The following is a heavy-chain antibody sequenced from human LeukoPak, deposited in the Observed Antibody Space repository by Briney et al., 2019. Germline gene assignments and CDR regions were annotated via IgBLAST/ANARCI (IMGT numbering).Heavy chain of an antibody. CDR3: ARDPGGYSYGWYYFDY. CDR1: GFTVSSNY. Sequence: GGPLRLSCAASGFTVSSNYMSWVRHAPGKGLEWVSVIYSGGSTYYADSVKGRFTISRDNSKNTLYLQMNSLRAEDTAVYYCARDPGGYSYGWYYFDYWGQGTLVTVSS. J-gene: IGHJ4*02. D-gene: IGHD5-18*01. V-gene: IGHV3-66*01. CDR2: IYSGGST.